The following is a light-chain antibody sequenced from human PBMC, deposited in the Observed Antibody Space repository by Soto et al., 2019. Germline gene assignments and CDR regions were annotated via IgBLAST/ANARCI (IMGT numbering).Light chain of an antibody. CDR1: SSNIGSNT. Sequence: QSVLTQPPSASGAPVQRVPISCSGSSSNIGSNTVHWYQQLPGTAPKLLIYSNNQLTSGVPDRSSASKSGTAASLAIRGRQAEDDVDFYCEGWDGSWKGNVFVSVCKVT. CDR3: EGWDGSWKGNV. J-gene: IGLJ1*01. V-gene: IGLV1-44*01. CDR2: SNN.